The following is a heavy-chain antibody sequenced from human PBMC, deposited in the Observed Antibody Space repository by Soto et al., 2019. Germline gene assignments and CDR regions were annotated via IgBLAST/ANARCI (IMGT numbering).Heavy chain of an antibody. CDR1: GYTFTGHY. CDR3: GRGRSGQIVVFY. V-gene: IGHV1-2*02. J-gene: IGHJ4*02. Sequence: VKVSCKASGYTFTGHYIHWVRQAPEQGPEWMGEIGPETGATRYAQKFQGRVTMTRDMSITTVYMELNNLSPDDTAVYYCGRGRSGQIVVFYWGQGTPVTVSS. CDR2: IGPETGAT. D-gene: IGHD1-26*01.